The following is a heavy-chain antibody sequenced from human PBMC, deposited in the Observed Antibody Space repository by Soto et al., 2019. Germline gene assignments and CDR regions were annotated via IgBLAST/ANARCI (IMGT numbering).Heavy chain of an antibody. CDR3: ARQAGRGGIAARLYNWFDP. D-gene: IGHD6-6*01. CDR2: IYYSGST. V-gene: IGHV4-39*01. J-gene: IGHJ5*02. CDR1: GGSISSSSYY. Sequence: PSETLSLTCAVSGGSISSSSYYWGWIRQPPGKGLEWIGSIYYSGSTYYNPSLKSRVTISVDTSKNQFSLKLSSVTAADTAVYSCARQAGRGGIAARLYNWFDPWGQGTMVTVSS.